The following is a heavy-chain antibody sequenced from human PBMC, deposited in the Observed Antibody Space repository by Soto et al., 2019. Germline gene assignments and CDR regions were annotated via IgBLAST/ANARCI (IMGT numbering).Heavy chain of an antibody. CDR3: ARGTVVTGDYYYYGMDV. CDR2: IYSGGST. Sequence: EVQVVESGGGLVQPGGSLRLSCAASGFTVSSNYMSWVRQAPGKGLEWVSVIYSGGSTYYADSVKGRFTISRDNSKNTLYLQMNSLRAEDTAVYYCARGTVVTGDYYYYGMDVWGQGTTVTVSS. J-gene: IGHJ6*02. D-gene: IGHD2-15*01. CDR1: GFTVSSNY. V-gene: IGHV3-53*01.